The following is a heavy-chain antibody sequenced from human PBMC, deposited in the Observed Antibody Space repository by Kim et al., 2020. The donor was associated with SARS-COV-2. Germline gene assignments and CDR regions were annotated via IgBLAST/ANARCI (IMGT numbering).Heavy chain of an antibody. D-gene: IGHD6-25*01. V-gene: IGHV4-61*02. CDR3: ARGGFYSSAGAFDI. Sequence: NPCLKSRVTISVDTSKTQFSLKLSSVTAADTAVYYCARGGFYSSAGAFDIWGQGTMVTVSS. J-gene: IGHJ3*02.